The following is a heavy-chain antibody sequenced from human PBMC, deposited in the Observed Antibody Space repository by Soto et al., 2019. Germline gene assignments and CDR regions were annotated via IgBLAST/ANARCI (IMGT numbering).Heavy chain of an antibody. J-gene: IGHJ4*02. CDR1: GFTFRTYW. Sequence: EVQLVESGGGLVQPGGSLRLSCAASGFTFRTYWMSWFRQAPGKGLEWVANINEDGTEKHYVDSVKGRFTISRDNAKNILYLQMNSLRAEDTAVFYCARELTVGATEDYWGQGTLIIVSS. CDR3: ARELTVGATEDY. CDR2: INEDGTEK. D-gene: IGHD1-26*01. V-gene: IGHV3-7*03.